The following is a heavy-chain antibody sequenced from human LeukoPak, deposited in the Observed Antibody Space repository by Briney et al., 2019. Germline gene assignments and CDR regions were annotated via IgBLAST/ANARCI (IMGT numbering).Heavy chain of an antibody. V-gene: IGHV1-69*13. CDR3: ARDTDDSPGDYYYGMDV. D-gene: IGHD3-22*01. CDR2: IIPIFGTA. CDR1: GGTFSSYA. J-gene: IGHJ6*02. Sequence: GASVKVSCKASGGTFSSYAISWVRQAPGQGLEWMGGIIPIFGTANYAQKFQGRVTITADESTSTAYMELSSLRSEDTAVYYCARDTDDSPGDYYYGMDVWGQGTTVTVSS.